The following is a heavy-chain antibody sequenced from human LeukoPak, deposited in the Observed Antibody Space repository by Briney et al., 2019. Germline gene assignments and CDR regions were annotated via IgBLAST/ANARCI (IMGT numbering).Heavy chain of an antibody. Sequence: GGSLRLSFAASGFTFSSYSMNWVRQAPGKGLEWVSSISSSSSYIYYADSVKGRFTISRDNAKNSLYLQMNSLRAEDTAVYYCARMRKDIVVVPAFDYWGQGTLVTVSS. V-gene: IGHV3-21*01. CDR1: GFTFSSYS. CDR2: ISSSSSYI. CDR3: ARMRKDIVVVPAFDY. D-gene: IGHD2-2*01. J-gene: IGHJ4*02.